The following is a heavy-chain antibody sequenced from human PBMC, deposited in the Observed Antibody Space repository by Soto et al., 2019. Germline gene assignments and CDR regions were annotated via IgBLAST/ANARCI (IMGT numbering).Heavy chain of an antibody. CDR1: GFTFNSYW. D-gene: IGHD3-3*01. CDR3: ARDASYYSLWSGYYPSRNGMDV. J-gene: IGHJ6*02. CDR2: VQQDGSEK. V-gene: IGHV3-7*01. Sequence: EGQLVESGGGLVQPGESLRLSCAGSGFTFNSYWMSWVRQAPGKGLEWVAKVQQDGSEKYYVDSVKGRFTISRDNSRNTVYLQMNSLRADDTAVYYCARDASYYSLWSGYYPSRNGMDVWGQGTTVTVSS.